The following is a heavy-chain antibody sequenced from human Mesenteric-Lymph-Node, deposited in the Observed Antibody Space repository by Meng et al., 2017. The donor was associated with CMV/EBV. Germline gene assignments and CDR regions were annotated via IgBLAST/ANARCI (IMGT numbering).Heavy chain of an antibody. CDR1: GGSISSSIYY. CDR3: ARRGGGSYQGGAYYYGMDV. CDR2: VYYSGIT. J-gene: IGHJ6*02. D-gene: IGHD1-26*01. Sequence: SETLSLTCTVFGGSISSSIYYWGWIRQPPGKGLEWIGSVYYSGITYYNPSLKSRLTISVDTSKNQISLRLNSVTAADTAVYFCARRGGGSYQGGAYYYGMDVWGLGTTVTVSS. V-gene: IGHV4-39*01.